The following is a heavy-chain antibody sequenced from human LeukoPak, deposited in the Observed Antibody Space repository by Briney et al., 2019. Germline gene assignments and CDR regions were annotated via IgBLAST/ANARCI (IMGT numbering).Heavy chain of an antibody. V-gene: IGHV3-30-3*01. CDR1: GFTFSSYA. D-gene: IGHD3-9*01. CDR2: MTYDGSNK. CDR3: AKDLGDILTGSLYYFDY. Sequence: GGSLRLSCAASGFTFSSYAMHWVRQAPGKGLEWVAVMTYDGSNKYYADSVKGRFTISRDNSKNTIYLQMNSLRAEDTAVYYCAKDLGDILTGSLYYFDYWGQGTLVTVSS. J-gene: IGHJ4*02.